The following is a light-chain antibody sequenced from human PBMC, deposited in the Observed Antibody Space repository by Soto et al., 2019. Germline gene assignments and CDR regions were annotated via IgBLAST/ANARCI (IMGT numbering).Light chain of an antibody. CDR2: DVS. V-gene: IGLV2-14*01. CDR3: STYISGITWV. J-gene: IGLJ3*02. Sequence: HSALTQPASVSGSPGQSIAISCPRTRSDVGGYNYVSWYQQHPGKTPNLRIYDVSNRPSGVSNRFSGSKSGNTASLTISGIQAEDEADYSCSTYISGITWVFGAGTNLTVL. CDR1: RSDVGGYNY.